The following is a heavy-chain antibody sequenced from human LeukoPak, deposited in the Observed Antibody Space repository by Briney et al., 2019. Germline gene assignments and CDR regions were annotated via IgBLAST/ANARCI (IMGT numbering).Heavy chain of an antibody. D-gene: IGHD6-19*01. Sequence: SETLSLTCTVSGGSISSYYWSWIRQPPGKGLEWIGYIYYSGSTNYNPSLKSRVTISVDTSENQFSLKLSSVTAADTAVYYCARDMSPSRYSSGWYAWGQGTLVTVSS. J-gene: IGHJ5*02. V-gene: IGHV4-59*01. CDR3: ARDMSPSRYSSGWYA. CDR1: GGSISSYY. CDR2: IYYSGST.